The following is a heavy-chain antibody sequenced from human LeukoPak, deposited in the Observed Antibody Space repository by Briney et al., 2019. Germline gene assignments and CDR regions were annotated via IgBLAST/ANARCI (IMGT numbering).Heavy chain of an antibody. CDR3: ARAVEQWLTHFDY. V-gene: IGHV1-2*02. CDR1: GYTFTGYY. CDR2: INPNSGGT. Sequence: RASVKVSCKASGYTFTGYYMHWVRQAPGQGLEWMGWINPNSGGTNYAQKFQGRVTMTRDTSISTAYMELSRLRSDDTAVYYCARAVEQWLTHFDYWGQGTLVTVSS. D-gene: IGHD6-19*01. J-gene: IGHJ4*02.